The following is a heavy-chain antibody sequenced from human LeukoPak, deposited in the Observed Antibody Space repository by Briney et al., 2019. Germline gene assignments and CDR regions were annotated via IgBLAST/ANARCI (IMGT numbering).Heavy chain of an antibody. J-gene: IGHJ5*02. Sequence: ASVKVSCKASGYTFISYGISWVRQAPGQGLEWMGWISAYNGNTNYAQKLQGRATMTTDTSTSTAYMELRSLRSDDTAVYYCARSASTAILSNWFDPWGQGTLVTVSS. CDR3: ARSASTAILSNWFDP. V-gene: IGHV1-18*01. CDR1: GYTFISYG. CDR2: ISAYNGNT. D-gene: IGHD2-2*02.